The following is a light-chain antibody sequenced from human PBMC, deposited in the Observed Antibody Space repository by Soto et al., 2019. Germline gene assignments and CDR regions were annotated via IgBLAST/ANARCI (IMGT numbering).Light chain of an antibody. CDR2: AAS. J-gene: IGKJ1*01. CDR3: QKYNSAPRT. Sequence: DIQMTQSPSSLSASVGDRVTITCRASQGISNYLAWYQQKPGKVPKLLIYAASTLQSGVRSRFSGSGSGTDLTLHISSTQPADVATYYCQKYNSAPRTFGQGTKVEIK. V-gene: IGKV1-27*01. CDR1: QGISNY.